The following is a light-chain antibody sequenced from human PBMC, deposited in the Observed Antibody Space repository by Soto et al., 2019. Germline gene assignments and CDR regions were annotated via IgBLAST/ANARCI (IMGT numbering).Light chain of an antibody. CDR2: DVS. CDR3: CSYSGSYTL. J-gene: IGLJ2*01. CDR1: SSDVGGYNY. Sequence: QSVLTQPRSVSGSPGQSATISCTGTSSDVGGYNYVSWYQQHPGKAPKLMIYDVSKRPSGVPDRFSGSKSGNTASLTISGLQAEDEADYYCCSYSGSYTLFGGGTKLTV. V-gene: IGLV2-11*01.